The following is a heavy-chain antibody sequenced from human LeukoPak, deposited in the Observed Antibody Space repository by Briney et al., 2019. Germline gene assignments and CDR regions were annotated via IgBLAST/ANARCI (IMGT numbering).Heavy chain of an antibody. CDR3: AKDSNPWGGTGYCSGGSCYFDY. CDR2: ISWDGGST. CDR1: GFTFDDYT. V-gene: IGHV3-43*01. Sequence: HAGGSLRLSCAASGFTFDDYTMHWVRQAPGKGLEWVSLISWDGGSTYYADSVKGRFTISRDNSKNSLYLQMNSLRTEDTALYYCAKDSNPWGGTGYCSGGSCYFDYWGQGTLVTVSS. J-gene: IGHJ4*02. D-gene: IGHD2-15*01.